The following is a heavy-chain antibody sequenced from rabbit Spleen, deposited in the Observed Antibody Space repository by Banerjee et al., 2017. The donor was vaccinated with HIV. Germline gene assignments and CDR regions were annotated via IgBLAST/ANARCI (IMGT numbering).Heavy chain of an antibody. CDR1: GVSFSSGYD. Sequence: QSLEESGGDLVKPGASLTLTCTASGVSFSSGYDMCWVRQAPGKGLEWIGCIGIGSGNRHYASWAKGRFTVSKISSTTVTLQMTSLTVADTATYFCAREKSGIVGYDLWGPGTLVTVS. CDR3: AREKSGIVGYDL. D-gene: IGHD6-1*01. J-gene: IGHJ4*01. V-gene: IGHV1S40*01. CDR2: IGIGSGNR.